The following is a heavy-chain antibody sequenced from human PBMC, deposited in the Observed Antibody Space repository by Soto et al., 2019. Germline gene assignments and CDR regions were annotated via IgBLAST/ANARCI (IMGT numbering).Heavy chain of an antibody. CDR3: AKDVGFDSNYDY. V-gene: IGHV3-23*01. Sequence: GGSLRLSCAASGFTFSSYAMSWVRQAPGKGLEWVSAISGSGGSTYYADSVKGRFTISRDNSKNTLYLQMNSLRVEDTAVYYCAKDVGFDSNYDYWGQGTLVTVSS. CDR1: GFTFSSYA. D-gene: IGHD4-4*01. J-gene: IGHJ4*02. CDR2: ISGSGGST.